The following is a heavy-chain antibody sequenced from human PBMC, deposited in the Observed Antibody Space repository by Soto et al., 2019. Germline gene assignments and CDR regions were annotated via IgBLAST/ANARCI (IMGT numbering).Heavy chain of an antibody. CDR3: AKADYYDRSGYYGGVALGY. Sequence: EVQLVESGGGLVQPGRSLRLSCAASGFTFDDYAMHWVRQAPGKGLEWVSGIGWNSGSIGYVDSVKGRFTIFRNNAKNTLYLKVTSLCAGDTALYYGAKADYYDRSGYYGGVALGYWGQGTLVTVSS. J-gene: IGHJ4*02. CDR1: GFTFDDYA. V-gene: IGHV3-9*01. CDR2: IGWNSGSI. D-gene: IGHD3-22*01.